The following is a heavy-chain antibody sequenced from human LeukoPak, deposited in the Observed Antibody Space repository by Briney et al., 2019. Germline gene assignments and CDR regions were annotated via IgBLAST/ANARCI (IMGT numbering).Heavy chain of an antibody. V-gene: IGHV4-4*09. D-gene: IGHD2-2*01. CDR2: IYTSGST. J-gene: IGHJ3*02. Sequence: PSETLSLTCTVSGSISSYYWSWIRQPPGKGLEWIGYIYTSGSTNYNPSLKSRVTISVDTSKNQFSLDLSSVTAADTAVYYCARQKCTSTSCPIKNAFDIWGQGTMVTVSS. CDR3: ARQKCTSTSCPIKNAFDI. CDR1: GSISSYY.